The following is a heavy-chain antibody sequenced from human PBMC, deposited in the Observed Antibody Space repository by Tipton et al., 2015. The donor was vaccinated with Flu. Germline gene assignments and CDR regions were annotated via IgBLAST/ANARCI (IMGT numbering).Heavy chain of an antibody. CDR2: IYYSGST. CDR3: AAHTGAFDI. J-gene: IGHJ3*02. V-gene: IGHV4-59*01. CDR1: GGSISSYY. Sequence: LRLSCTVSGGSISSYYWSWIRQPPGKGLEWIGYIYYSGSTNYNPSLKSRVTISVDTSKNQFSLKLSSVTAADTAVYYCAAHTGAFDIWGQGTMVTVSS.